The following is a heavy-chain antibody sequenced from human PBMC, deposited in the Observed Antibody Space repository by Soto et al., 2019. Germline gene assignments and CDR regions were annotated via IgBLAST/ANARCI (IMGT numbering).Heavy chain of an antibody. Sequence: QVQLVESGGVVVQPGRSLRLSCAASGFTFSSYGLHWVRQTPGKGLEWVAVISYDGSNKYYADSVRGRFTISRDNSKNTLYLQMNSLRAEDTAVYYCAKGGRRVYCSSTSCPAGAFDIWGQGTMVTVSS. CDR3: AKGGRRVYCSSTSCPAGAFDI. CDR2: ISYDGSNK. J-gene: IGHJ3*02. V-gene: IGHV3-30*18. D-gene: IGHD2-2*01. CDR1: GFTFSSYG.